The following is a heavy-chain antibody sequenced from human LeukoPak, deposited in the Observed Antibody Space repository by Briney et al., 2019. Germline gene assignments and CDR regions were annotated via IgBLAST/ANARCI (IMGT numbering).Heavy chain of an antibody. Sequence: SETLSLTCTVSGGSISNYYWSWVRQPAGKGLEWIGRIYASGSTNYHPSLQSRVTMSIDTSKNQFSLKLSSVTAADTAVYYCASSVYYDSSGSVAFDIWGQGTMVTVSS. CDR2: IYASGST. D-gene: IGHD3-22*01. J-gene: IGHJ3*02. CDR1: GGSISNYY. V-gene: IGHV4-4*07. CDR3: ASSVYYDSSGSVAFDI.